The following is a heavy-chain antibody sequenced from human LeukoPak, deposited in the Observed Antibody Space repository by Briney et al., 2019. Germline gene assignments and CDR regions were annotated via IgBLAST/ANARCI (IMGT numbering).Heavy chain of an antibody. D-gene: IGHD3-10*01. J-gene: IGHJ4*02. CDR1: GGSISSYY. Sequence: SETLSLTCTVSGGSISSYYWSWIRQPPGKGLEWMGYIYYSGSTKYNPSLKSRVTISVDTSKNQFSLKLSSVTAADTAVYYCGSGSYYFDYWGQGTLVTVST. CDR2: IYYSGST. V-gene: IGHV4-59*08. CDR3: GSGSYYFDY.